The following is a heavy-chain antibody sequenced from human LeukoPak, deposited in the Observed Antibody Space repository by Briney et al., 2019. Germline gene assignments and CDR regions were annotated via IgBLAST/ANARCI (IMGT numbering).Heavy chain of an antibody. J-gene: IGHJ1*01. CDR1: GFTFSSYS. CDR2: ISSSSSYI. D-gene: IGHD6-13*01. Sequence: GGSLRLSRAPSGFTFSSYSMNWVRPAPGKGREWVSSISSSSSYIYYADSVKGRFTISRDNAKNSLYLQMNSLRAEDTAVYYCARDWPTIAAAGTIPEYFQHWGQGTLVTVSS. V-gene: IGHV3-21*01. CDR3: ARDWPTIAAAGTIPEYFQH.